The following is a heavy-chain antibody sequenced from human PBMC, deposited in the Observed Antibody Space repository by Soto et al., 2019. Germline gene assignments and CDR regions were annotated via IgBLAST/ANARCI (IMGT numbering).Heavy chain of an antibody. CDR2: INHSGST. J-gene: IGHJ6*03. CDR1: GGSFSGYY. CDR3: ARGWGYCSGGSCYKDYYYYMDV. Sequence: QVQLQQWGAGLLKPSETLSLTCAVYGGSFSGYYWSWIRQPPGKGREWIGEINHSGSTNYNPSLKRRVAISVATSKNQFSLKLSSVTAADTAVYYCARGWGYCSGGSCYKDYYYYMDVWGKGTTVTVSS. V-gene: IGHV4-34*01. D-gene: IGHD2-15*01.